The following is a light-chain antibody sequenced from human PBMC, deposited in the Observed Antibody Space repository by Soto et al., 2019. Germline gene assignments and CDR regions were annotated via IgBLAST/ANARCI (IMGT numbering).Light chain of an antibody. V-gene: IGKV3-15*01. CDR1: QSVSSN. Sequence: EIVMTQSPATLSVSPGERATLSCRASQSVSSNLAWYQQKPGQAPRLLIYGASTRATGIPARFSGSGSGTEFTLTISSTKSEDFAVYYCQHRRTFGPGTKVDIK. CDR3: QHRRT. CDR2: GAS. J-gene: IGKJ3*01.